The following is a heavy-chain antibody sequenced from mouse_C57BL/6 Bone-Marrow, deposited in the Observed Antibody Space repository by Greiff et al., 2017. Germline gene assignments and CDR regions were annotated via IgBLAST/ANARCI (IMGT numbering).Heavy chain of an antibody. D-gene: IGHD2-4*01. CDR3: ARDGDYEYGSYAVDY. J-gene: IGHJ4*01. CDR2: ISDGGSYT. V-gene: IGHV5-4*01. Sequence: EVQGVESGGGLVKPGGSLKLSCAASGFTFSSYAMSWVRQTPEKRLEWVATISDGGSYTYYPDNVKGRFTISRDNAKNNLYLQMSHLKSEDAAMYYCARDGDYEYGSYAVDYWGQGTSVTVSS. CDR1: GFTFSSYA.